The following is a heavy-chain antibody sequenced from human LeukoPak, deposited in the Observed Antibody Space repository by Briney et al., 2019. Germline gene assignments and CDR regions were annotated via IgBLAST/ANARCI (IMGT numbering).Heavy chain of an antibody. CDR3: RSTISSSWYWGGAQSTSGLAV. CDR2: IYYSGST. CDR1: GGSISSSSYY. J-gene: IGHJ6*04. D-gene: IGHD6-13*01. V-gene: IGHV4-39*01. Sequence: PSETLSLTCTVSGGSISSSSYYWGWIRQPPGKGLEWIGSIYYSGSTYYNPPLKSRVTISVDTSKTQFSLKLSSVTAADPAVYYCRSTISSSWYWGGAQSTSGLAVWGKGT.